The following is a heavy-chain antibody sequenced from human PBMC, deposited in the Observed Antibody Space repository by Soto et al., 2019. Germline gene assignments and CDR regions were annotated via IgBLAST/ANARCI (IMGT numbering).Heavy chain of an antibody. CDR2: ISGSGGST. J-gene: IGHJ4*02. V-gene: IGHV3-23*01. CDR1: GFTFSSYA. Sequence: EVQLLESGGGLVQPGGSLRLSCAASGFTFSSYAMSWVRQAPGKGLEWVSAISGSGGSTYYADSVKGRFTISRDNSKNTLDLQMNSLGAEDTAVYYWAKGRRGIAVAGSSSDDWGQGTLVTVSS. D-gene: IGHD6-19*01. CDR3: AKGRRGIAVAGSSSDD.